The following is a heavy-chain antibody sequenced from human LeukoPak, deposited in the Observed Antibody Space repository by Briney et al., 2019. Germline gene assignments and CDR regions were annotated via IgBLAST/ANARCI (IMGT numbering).Heavy chain of an antibody. V-gene: IGHV4-59*01. D-gene: IGHD4-23*01. J-gene: IGHJ2*01. Sequence: SETLSLTCTGSGGSLSSYYWSWLRQPPGKGLEGIGYIYYSGSTNYNPSLMSRVTISVDTSKNQFSLKLSSVTAADTAVYYCARENSPEGSLYWYFDLWGRGTLVTVSS. CDR3: ARENSPEGSLYWYFDL. CDR1: GGSLSSYY. CDR2: IYYSGST.